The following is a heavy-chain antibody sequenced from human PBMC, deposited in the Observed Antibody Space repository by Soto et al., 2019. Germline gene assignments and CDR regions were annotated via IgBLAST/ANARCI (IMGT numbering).Heavy chain of an antibody. CDR2: IYYSGST. J-gene: IGHJ5*02. V-gene: IGHV4-30-4*01. CDR1: GGSISSGDYY. CDR3: ARALRITMIVVDNNWFDP. Sequence: SETLSLTCTVSGGSISSGDYYWSWIRQPPGKGLEWIGYIYYSGSTYYNPSLKSRVTISVDTSKNQFSLKPSSVTAADTAVYYCARALRITMIVVDNNWFDPWGPGPLLTVFS. D-gene: IGHD3-22*01.